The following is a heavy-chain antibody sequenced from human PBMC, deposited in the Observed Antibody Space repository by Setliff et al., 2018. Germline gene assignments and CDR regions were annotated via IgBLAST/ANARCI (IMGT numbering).Heavy chain of an antibody. CDR2: ISSYNDVT. V-gene: IGHV1-18*01. CDR1: GYIFKSYG. D-gene: IGHD2-21*01. Sequence: ASVKVSCKASGYIFKSYGISWVRQAPGQGLEWMGWISSYNDVTNYAQSFQGRVTMTTDTSKSAAYMDLRGLRSDDTAVYYCAISTLSICGGGSCPNAFDVWGQGTMVTVSS. J-gene: IGHJ3*01. CDR3: AISTLSICGGGSCPNAFDV.